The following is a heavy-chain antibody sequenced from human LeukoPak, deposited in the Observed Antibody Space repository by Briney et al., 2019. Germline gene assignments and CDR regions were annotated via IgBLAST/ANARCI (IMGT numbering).Heavy chain of an antibody. J-gene: IGHJ4*02. CDR2: ISSSNTI. Sequence: GGSLRLSCAASGFTFSSYEMNWVRQAPGKGPEWISYISSSNTIYYADSVKGRFTISRDNANNSLYLQMNSLRAEDTAVYYCARDHYYGSGSFDYWAREPWSPSPQ. V-gene: IGHV3-48*03. CDR3: ARDHYYGSGSFDY. D-gene: IGHD3-10*01. CDR1: GFTFSSYE.